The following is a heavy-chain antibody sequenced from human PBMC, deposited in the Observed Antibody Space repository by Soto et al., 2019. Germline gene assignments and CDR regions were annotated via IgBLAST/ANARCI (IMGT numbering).Heavy chain of an antibody. CDR2: IHNTGST. Sequence: SETLSLTCTFSGDSISSSTYYWGWIRQPPGKGLEWIGSIHNTGSTYYNPSLKSRVTILVDTSKNQFSLRLNSVTAADTAVYYCARDPAPWGQGDLVTVS. CDR1: GDSISSSTYY. CDR3: ARDPAP. V-gene: IGHV4-39*02. J-gene: IGHJ5*02.